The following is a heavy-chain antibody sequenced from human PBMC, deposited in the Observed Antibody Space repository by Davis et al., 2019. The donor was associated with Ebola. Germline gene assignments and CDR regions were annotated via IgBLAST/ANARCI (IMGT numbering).Heavy chain of an antibody. V-gene: IGHV3-7*03. CDR2: IKQDGSKT. CDR1: GFTFSSYW. J-gene: IGHJ3*01. D-gene: IGHD3-9*01. CDR3: AAELTGDAFTV. Sequence: GESLKISCTASGFTFSSYWMNWVRQGPGKGLEWVANIKQDGSKTNYVDSVKDRFTISRDNAKNSLFLQMNNLRADDTAVYYSAAELTGDAFTVWGRGTMVTVSS.